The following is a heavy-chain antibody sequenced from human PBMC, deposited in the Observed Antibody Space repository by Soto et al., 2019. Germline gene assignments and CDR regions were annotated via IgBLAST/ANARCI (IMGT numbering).Heavy chain of an antibody. J-gene: IGHJ4*02. CDR3: ARQIYDSDTGPNFQYYFDS. CDR2: IDPSDSQT. V-gene: IGHV5-10-1*01. CDR1: GYSFAGYW. Sequence: GESLKISCKGSGYSFAGYWITWVRQKPGKGLEWMGRIDPSDSQTYYSPSFRGHVTISVTKSITTVFLQWSSLRASDTAMYYCARQIYDSDTGPNFQYYFDSWGQGTLVTVAS. D-gene: IGHD3-22*01.